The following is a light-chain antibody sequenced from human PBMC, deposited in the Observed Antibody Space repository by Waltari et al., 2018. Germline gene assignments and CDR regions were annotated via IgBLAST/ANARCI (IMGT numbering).Light chain of an antibody. Sequence: QSGLTQPASVSGTPGQSIPISCTGTSSDVGNYHLVSWYQQYPGKAPKRMVYEVTKRTSGVSDRFSGSKSGNTAPLTIYGLQSEDEADYYCCSYAGLGIYVFGTGTKVTVL. J-gene: IGLJ1*01. V-gene: IGLV2-23*02. CDR2: EVT. CDR1: SSDVGNYHL. CDR3: CSYAGLGIYV.